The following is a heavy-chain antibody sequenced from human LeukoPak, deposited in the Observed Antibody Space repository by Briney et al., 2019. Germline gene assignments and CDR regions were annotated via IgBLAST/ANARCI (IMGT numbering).Heavy chain of an antibody. J-gene: IGHJ4*02. CDR2: IYHSGNT. CDR3: ARGGVDYDSSGYYWYYFDY. V-gene: IGHV4-30-2*01. D-gene: IGHD3-22*01. CDR1: GGSISSGSYS. Sequence: SQTLSLTCAVSGGSISSGSYSWSWIRQPPGKGLEWIGYIYHSGNTYYNPSLKSRVTISVDRSKNQFSLKLSSVTAADTAVYYCARGGVDYDSSGYYWYYFDYWGQGTLVTVSS.